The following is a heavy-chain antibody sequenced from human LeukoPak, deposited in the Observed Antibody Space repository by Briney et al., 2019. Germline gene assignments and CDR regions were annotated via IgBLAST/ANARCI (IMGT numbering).Heavy chain of an antibody. CDR1: GGSISSYY. J-gene: IGHJ5*02. D-gene: IGHD3-9*01. V-gene: IGHV4-59*01. CDR3: ARLTGYSSESWFDP. Sequence: SETLSLTCTVSGGSISSYYWSWIRQPPGKGLEWIGYIYYSGSTNYNPSLKSRVTISVDTSKNQFSLKLRSVTAPDTAVYYCARLTGYSSESWFDPWGQGTLVTVSS. CDR2: IYYSGST.